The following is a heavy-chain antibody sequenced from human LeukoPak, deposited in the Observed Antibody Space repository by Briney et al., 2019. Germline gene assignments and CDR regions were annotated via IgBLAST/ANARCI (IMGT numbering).Heavy chain of an antibody. CDR3: ARGPDEDYGDYPGTFDI. V-gene: IGHV3-9*01. CDR1: GFTFDDYA. D-gene: IGHD4-17*01. Sequence: GGSLRLSCAASGFTFDDYAMHWVRQAPGKGLEWVSGISWNSGSIGYADSVKGRFTISRDNAKNSLYLQMNSLRAEDTAVYYCARGPDEDYGDYPGTFDIWGQGTMVTVSS. J-gene: IGHJ3*02. CDR2: ISWNSGSI.